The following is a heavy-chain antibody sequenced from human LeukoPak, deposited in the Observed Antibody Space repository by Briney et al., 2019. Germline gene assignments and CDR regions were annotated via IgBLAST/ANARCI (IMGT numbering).Heavy chain of an antibody. D-gene: IGHD6-13*01. Sequence: PGGSLRLSCAASGFTFSSYSMHWVRQAPGKGLEWVAVISYDENDKYYADSVKGRFTISRDNSKNTLYLQMNSLRAEDTAVYYCARRWSFDYWGQGTLVTVSS. J-gene: IGHJ4*02. CDR1: GFTFSSYS. CDR2: ISYDENDK. V-gene: IGHV3-30*04. CDR3: ARRWSFDY.